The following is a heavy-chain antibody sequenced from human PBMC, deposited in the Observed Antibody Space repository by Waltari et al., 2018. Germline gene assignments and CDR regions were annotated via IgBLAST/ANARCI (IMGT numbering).Heavy chain of an antibody. V-gene: IGHV3-23*01. CDR3: TSWRVVAGTGWFDS. CDR1: RFSFSNYD. CDR2: IRNSGGNT. J-gene: IGHJ5*01. D-gene: IGHD2-15*01. Sequence: EVQLLESGGGLVQPGGSLRLSCAASRFSFSNYDMAWVRQAPGKGLEWVSGIRNSGGNTYYGDSVKGRFAISRDNSRNTLHLQMNGLRAEDTAIYYCTSWRVVAGTGWFDSWGQGTLVTVSP.